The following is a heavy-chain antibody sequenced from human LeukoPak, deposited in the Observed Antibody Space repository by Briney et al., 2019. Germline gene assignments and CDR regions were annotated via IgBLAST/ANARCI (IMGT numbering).Heavy chain of an antibody. D-gene: IGHD6-13*01. CDR3: ARANPLLAPGTIDI. V-gene: IGHV3-7*01. Sequence: GGSLRLSCAASDFSFGDYWMTWVRQAPGRGLAWVANIKQDGSKKYYGDSVKGRFTISRDNAKNLLYLQLNNLRGEDTAVYYCARANPLLAPGTIDIWGQGTMVVVSS. CDR2: IKQDGSKK. CDR1: DFSFGDYW. J-gene: IGHJ3*02.